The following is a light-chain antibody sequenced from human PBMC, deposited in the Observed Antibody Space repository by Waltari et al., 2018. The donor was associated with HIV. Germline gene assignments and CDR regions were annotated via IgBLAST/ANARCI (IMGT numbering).Light chain of an antibody. Sequence: QSVLTQPPSVSAAPGQKVPISCSGSSPNIGNNYVTWYQQLPGTAPKLLIYDSNKRPSGIPDRFSGSKSGTSGTLAITGLQTGDEADYYCGTWDSSLSAWVFGGGTKLTVL. CDR3: GTWDSSLSAWV. J-gene: IGLJ3*02. CDR1: SPNIGNNY. V-gene: IGLV1-51*01. CDR2: DSN.